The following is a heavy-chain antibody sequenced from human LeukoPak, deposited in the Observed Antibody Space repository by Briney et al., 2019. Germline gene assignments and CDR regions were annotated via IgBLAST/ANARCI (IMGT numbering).Heavy chain of an antibody. V-gene: IGHV3-30*03. J-gene: IGHJ4*02. Sequence: GGSLRLSCAASGFTFSTSGMHWVRQAPGKGLEWVAVISYDGSNKYYADSVKGRFTISRDNSKNTLYLQMNSLRAEDTAVYYCARLVSAGWESYFDYWGQGTLVTVSS. CDR3: ARLVSAGWESYFDY. CDR1: GFTFSTSG. CDR2: ISYDGSNK. D-gene: IGHD1-26*01.